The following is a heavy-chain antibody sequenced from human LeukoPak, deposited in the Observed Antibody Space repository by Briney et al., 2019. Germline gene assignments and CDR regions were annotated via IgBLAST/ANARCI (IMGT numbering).Heavy chain of an antibody. V-gene: IGHV3-33*01. CDR2: IWYDGSNK. CDR3: ARDGFSNSWYGRALDY. J-gene: IGHJ4*02. CDR1: GFTFSSYG. Sequence: GRSLRLSCAASGFTFSSYGMHWVRQAPGKGLEWVAVIWYDGSNKYYADSVKGRFTISRDNSKNTLYLQMNSLRAEDTAVYYCARDGFSNSWYGRALDYWGQGTLVTVSS. D-gene: IGHD6-13*01.